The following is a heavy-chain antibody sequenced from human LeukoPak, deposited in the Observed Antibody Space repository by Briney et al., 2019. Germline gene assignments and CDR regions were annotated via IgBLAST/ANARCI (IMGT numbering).Heavy chain of an antibody. CDR3: ARGGELERLSIYYYYMDV. J-gene: IGHJ6*03. V-gene: IGHV4-34*01. Sequence: PSETLSLTCAVYGGSFSGYYWSWIRQPPGKGLEWIGVINHSGSTNYNPSLKSRVTISVDTSKNQFSLKLSSVTAADTAVYYCARGGELERLSIYYYYMDVWGKGTTVTVSS. D-gene: IGHD1-1*01. CDR1: GGSFSGYY. CDR2: INHSGST.